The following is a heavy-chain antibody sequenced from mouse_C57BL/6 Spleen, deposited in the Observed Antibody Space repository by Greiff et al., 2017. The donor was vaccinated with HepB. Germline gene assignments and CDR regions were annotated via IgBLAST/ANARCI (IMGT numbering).Heavy chain of an antibody. D-gene: IGHD1-1*01. CDR1: GYAFSSYW. CDR2: IYPGDGDT. CDR3: AYGSSYAMDY. V-gene: IGHV1-80*01. Sequence: VQLVESGAELVKPGASVKISCKASGYAFSSYWMNWVKQRPGKGLEWIGQIYPGDGDTNYNGKFKGKATLTADKSSSTAYMQLSSLTSEDSAVYFCAYGSSYAMDYWGQGTSVTVSS. J-gene: IGHJ4*01.